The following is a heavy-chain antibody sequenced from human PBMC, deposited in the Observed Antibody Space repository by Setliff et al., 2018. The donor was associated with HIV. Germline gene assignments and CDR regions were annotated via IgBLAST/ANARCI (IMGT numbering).Heavy chain of an antibody. Sequence: ASVKVSCKASGYTFTSYGISWVRQAPGQGPEWMGWTSAYSGNTNYAQKLQGRVTMTTDTSTSTAYMELRSLRSDDTAVYYCARVAWYYSFWSGLGDAFDIWGQGTMVTVSS. CDR2: TSAYSGNT. CDR3: ARVAWYYSFWSGLGDAFDI. V-gene: IGHV1-18*01. D-gene: IGHD3-3*01. J-gene: IGHJ3*02. CDR1: GYTFTSYG.